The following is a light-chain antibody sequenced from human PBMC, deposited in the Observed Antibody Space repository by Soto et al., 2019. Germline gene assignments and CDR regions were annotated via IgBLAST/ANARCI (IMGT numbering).Light chain of an antibody. J-gene: IGKJ1*01. Sequence: IVMTQSPATLSVSPGERVTLSCRASQSVMNNLVWYQQRPGQAPRLLIYGASSRATGIPARFRGSGSGTEFTLTISSLQSEDFAVYYCQHYNNWPPWTFGQGTKVEIK. CDR2: GAS. CDR3: QHYNNWPPWT. CDR1: QSVMNN. V-gene: IGKV3-15*01.